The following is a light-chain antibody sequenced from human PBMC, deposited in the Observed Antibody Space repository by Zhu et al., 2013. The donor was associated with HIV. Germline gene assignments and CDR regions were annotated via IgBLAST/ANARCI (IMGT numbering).Light chain of an antibody. CDR3: QQSYTTPTWT. Sequence: DIQVTQSPPSLSAFVGDRVTITCRTSLGIRTFLNWYQHKPGKPPRLLISSASSLHTGVPQGSVAVDPGQSSLSPSALYNLKDIATYYCQQSYTTPTWTFGPGTRVDI. V-gene: IGKV1-39*01. J-gene: IGKJ1*01. CDR1: LGIRTF. CDR2: SAS.